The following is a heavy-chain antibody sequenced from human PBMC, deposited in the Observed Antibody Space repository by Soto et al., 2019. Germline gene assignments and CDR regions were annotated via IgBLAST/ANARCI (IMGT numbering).Heavy chain of an antibody. V-gene: IGHV3-33*01. D-gene: IGHD5-12*01. Sequence: QVQLVESGGGVVQPGRSLRLSCAASGFTFSSYGMHWVRQAPGKGLEWVAVIWYDGSNKYYADSVKGRFTISRDNSKNTLYLQMNSLRGEDTAVYYCARCPIVATGGGAYYYYGMDVWGQGTTVTVSS. CDR2: IWYDGSNK. CDR1: GFTFSSYG. CDR3: ARCPIVATGGGAYYYYGMDV. J-gene: IGHJ6*02.